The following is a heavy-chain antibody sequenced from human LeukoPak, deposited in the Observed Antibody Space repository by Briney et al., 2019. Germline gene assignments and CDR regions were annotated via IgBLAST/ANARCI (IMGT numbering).Heavy chain of an antibody. CDR3: AKDRGGSWSIGYYGMDV. CDR2: ISYDGSIK. D-gene: IGHD6-13*01. V-gene: IGHV3-30*18. J-gene: IGHJ6*02. Sequence: GGSLRLSCAASGFTFSSYGMHWVRQAPGKGLEWVAVISYDGSIKYYADSVKGRFTISRDNSKNTLYLQMNSLRAEDTAVYYCAKDRGGSWSIGYYGMDVWGQGATVTVSS. CDR1: GFTFSSYG.